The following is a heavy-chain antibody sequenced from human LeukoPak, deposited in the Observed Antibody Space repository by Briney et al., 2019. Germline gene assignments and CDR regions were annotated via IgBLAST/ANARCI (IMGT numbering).Heavy chain of an antibody. J-gene: IGHJ4*02. V-gene: IGHV1-69*13. CDR2: IIPIFGTA. Sequence: SVKVSCKASGGTFSSYAISWVRQAPGQGLEWMGGIIPIFGTANYAQKFQGRVTITADESTSTAYMELSSLRSEDTAVYYCAKDYRGYYDSSAWDYWGQGTLVTVSS. CDR3: AKDYRGYYDSSAWDY. CDR1: GGTFSSYA. D-gene: IGHD3-22*01.